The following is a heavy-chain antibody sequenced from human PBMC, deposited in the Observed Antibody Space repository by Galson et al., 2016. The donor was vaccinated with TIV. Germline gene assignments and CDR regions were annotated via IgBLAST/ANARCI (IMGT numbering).Heavy chain of an antibody. CDR2: VNPESGDT. V-gene: IGHV1-2*02. CDR3: ARVRLGGYSRSSGNYYYYMDV. D-gene: IGHD6-6*01. J-gene: IGHJ6*03. Sequence: SVKVSCKASGYTFTGYCIHWLRQAPGQGPAWMGWVNPESGDTKYAQEFKGRVTMTRDTSSGTAYMELSSLRLEDTAVYYCARVRLGGYSRSSGNYYYYMDVWGEGTTVTVSS. CDR1: GYTFTGYC.